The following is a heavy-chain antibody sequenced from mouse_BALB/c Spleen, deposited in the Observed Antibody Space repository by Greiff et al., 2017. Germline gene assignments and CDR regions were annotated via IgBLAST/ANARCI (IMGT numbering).Heavy chain of an antibody. J-gene: IGHJ3*01. V-gene: IGHV1S81*02. CDR2: INPSNGGT. Sequence: QVHVKQSGAELVKPGASVKLSCKASGYTFTSYYMYWVKQRPGQGLEWIGEINPSNGGTNFNEKFKSKATLTVDKSSSTAYMQLSSLTSEDSAVYYCTRSLFAYWGQGTLVTVSA. CDR3: TRSLFAY. D-gene: IGHD6-2*01. CDR1: GYTFTSYY.